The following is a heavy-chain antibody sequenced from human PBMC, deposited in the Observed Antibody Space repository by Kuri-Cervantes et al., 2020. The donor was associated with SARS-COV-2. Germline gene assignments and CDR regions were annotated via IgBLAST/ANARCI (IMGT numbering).Heavy chain of an antibody. D-gene: IGHD3-10*01. CDR3: ARGEGVRGLMVVFRWRGAGPLDL. CDR2: INPYTGGT. CDR1: GYTFSDYY. J-gene: IGHJ5*02. Sequence: ASVKVSCKASGYTFSDYYIHWVRQAPGQGLEWMGCINPYTGGTQYAQKFQGWVTLTRDTSLSTAFMELSRLTSDDTALYYCARGEGVRGLMVVFRWRGAGPLDLWGQGSPVTDSS. V-gene: IGHV1-2*04.